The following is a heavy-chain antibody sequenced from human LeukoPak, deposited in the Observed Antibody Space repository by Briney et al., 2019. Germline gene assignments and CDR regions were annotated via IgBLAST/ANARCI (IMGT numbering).Heavy chain of an antibody. Sequence: GESLKISCKGSGFTFSSFYIGWMRQMPGKGLEWMGIIYPYDSDTRYGPSFQGQVTISVDMSVSTAYLQWNSLKASDTAIYYRARRRGGSGAYYVDYWGQGTLVTVSS. CDR1: GFTFSSFY. D-gene: IGHD3-10*01. CDR2: IYPYDSDT. V-gene: IGHV5-51*01. J-gene: IGHJ4*02. CDR3: ARRRGGSGAYYVDY.